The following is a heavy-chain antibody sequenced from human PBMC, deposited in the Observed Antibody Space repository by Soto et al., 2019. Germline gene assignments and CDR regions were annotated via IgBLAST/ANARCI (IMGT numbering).Heavy chain of an antibody. CDR3: AKGGDYVAGDY. CDR2: ISYDGSNK. Sequence: QVQLVESGGGVVQPGGSLRLSCAASGFTFSSYGMHWVRQAPGKGLEWVAVISYDGSNKYYADSVKGRFTISRDNSKNTLYLQMNRLRAEDTAVYYCAKGGDYVAGDYWGQGTLVTVSS. D-gene: IGHD4-17*01. J-gene: IGHJ4*02. V-gene: IGHV3-30*18. CDR1: GFTFSSYG.